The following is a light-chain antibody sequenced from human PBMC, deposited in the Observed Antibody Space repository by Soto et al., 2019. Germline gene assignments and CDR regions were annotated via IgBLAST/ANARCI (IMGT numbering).Light chain of an antibody. CDR1: SSDVGGYNY. CDR3: SSYTSSSTLVV. CDR2: EVS. J-gene: IGLJ2*01. V-gene: IGLV2-14*01. Sequence: QSALTQPASVSGSPGQSITISCTGTSSDVGGYNYVSWYQQHPGKVPKLMIYEVSNGPSGVSNRFSGSKSGNTASLTISGLQAEDEADYYCSSYTSSSTLVVFGGGTKLTVL.